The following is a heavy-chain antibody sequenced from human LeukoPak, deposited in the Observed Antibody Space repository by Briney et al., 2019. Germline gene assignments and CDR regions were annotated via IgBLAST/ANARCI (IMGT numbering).Heavy chain of an antibody. D-gene: IGHD3-16*01. CDR2: VKTNSGAT. Sequence: ASVKVSCKASGYTFTDYYLLWVRQAPGQGLEWMGWVKTNSGATDYAQNFEARVTMTRDTSSGTAYLDLSSLTSDDTAVYYCARGRRILGGPENAGDFFDYWGQGTLVIVSS. V-gene: IGHV1-2*02. CDR1: GYTFTDYY. J-gene: IGHJ4*01. CDR3: ARGRRILGGPENAGDFFDY.